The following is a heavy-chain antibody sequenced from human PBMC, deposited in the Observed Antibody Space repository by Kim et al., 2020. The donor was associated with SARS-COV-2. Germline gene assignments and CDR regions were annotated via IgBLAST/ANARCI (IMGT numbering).Heavy chain of an antibody. J-gene: IGHJ6*02. CDR3: ARDLGLEDYYYYGMDV. CDR2: ISAYNGNT. CDR1: GYTFTSYG. Sequence: ASVKVSCKASGYTFTSYGISWVRQAPGQGLEWMGWISAYNGNTNYAQKLQGRVTMTTDTSTSTAYMELRSLRSDDTAVYYCARDLGLEDYYYYGMDVWGQGTTVTVSS. D-gene: IGHD3-16*01. V-gene: IGHV1-18*01.